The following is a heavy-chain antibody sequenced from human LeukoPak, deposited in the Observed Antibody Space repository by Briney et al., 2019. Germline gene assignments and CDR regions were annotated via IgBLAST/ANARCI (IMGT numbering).Heavy chain of an antibody. CDR2: INRDGGST. V-gene: IGHV3-20*04. Sequence: GGSLRLSCAASGFTFVDYAMSWVRQAPGKGLEWVSGINRDGGSTGYAESVRGRFTISRDNAKNSLYLQMNSLRAEDTAVYYCASKLVVGATKSDYFDYWGQGTLVTVSS. CDR3: ASKLVVGATKSDYFDY. CDR1: GFTFVDYA. D-gene: IGHD1-26*01. J-gene: IGHJ4*02.